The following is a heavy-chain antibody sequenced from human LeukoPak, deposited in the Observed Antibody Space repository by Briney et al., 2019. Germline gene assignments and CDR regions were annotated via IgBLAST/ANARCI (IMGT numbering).Heavy chain of an antibody. CDR2: ISFSGSPT. D-gene: IGHD3-22*01. J-gene: IGHJ4*02. CDR3: ARDRAYYYDSSGYYYFGH. V-gene: IGHV3-11*01. Sequence: PGGSLRLSCAASGFTFSDYYMSWIRQAPGKGLEWVSYISFSGSPTQYADSVKGRFTISRDNAKNSLYLQMNSLRDEDTAVYYCARDRAYYYDSSGYYYFGHWGQGTLVTVSS. CDR1: GFTFSDYY.